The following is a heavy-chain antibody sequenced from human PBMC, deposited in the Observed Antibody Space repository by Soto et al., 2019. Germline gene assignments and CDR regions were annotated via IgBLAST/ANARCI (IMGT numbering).Heavy chain of an antibody. CDR2: ISGSGGST. CDR3: AKRQAPYYDFWSGYAMVFDY. Sequence: GGPLRLSCAASGFTFSSYAMSWVRQAPGKGLEWVSAISGSGGSTYYADSVKGRFTISRDNSKNTLYLQMNSLRAEDTAVYYCAKRQAPYYDFWSGYAMVFDYWGQGTLVTVSS. J-gene: IGHJ4*02. CDR1: GFTFSSYA. V-gene: IGHV3-23*01. D-gene: IGHD3-3*01.